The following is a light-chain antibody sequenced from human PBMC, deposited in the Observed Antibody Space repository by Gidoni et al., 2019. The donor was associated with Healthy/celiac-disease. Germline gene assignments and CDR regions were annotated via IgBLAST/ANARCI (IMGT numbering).Light chain of an antibody. V-gene: IGKV3-20*01. CDR2: GAS. J-gene: IGKJ1*01. CDR3: QQYGSSPWT. Sequence: IVFTQSPCNLSLSPGERSTLSCRASQSVSSSYLAWYQQKPGQAPRRLIYGASSRATGIPDRFSGSGSGTDFTLTISRLEPEDFAVYYCQQYGSSPWTFGQGTKVEIK. CDR1: QSVSSSY.